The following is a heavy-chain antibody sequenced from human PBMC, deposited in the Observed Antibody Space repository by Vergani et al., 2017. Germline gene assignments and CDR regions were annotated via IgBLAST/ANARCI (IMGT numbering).Heavy chain of an antibody. Sequence: EVQLLESGGGLVQPGGSLRLSCAASGFTFSSYAMSWVRQAPGKGLEWVSANSGSGGSTYYADSVKGRFTISRDNSKNTLYLQMNSLRAEDTAVYYCARTKETGYSVYYDFWSCYYTGIDDYYYGMDVWGQGTTVTVSS. D-gene: IGHD3-3*01. J-gene: IGHJ6*02. CDR3: ARTKETGYSVYYDFWSCYYTGIDDYYYGMDV. V-gene: IGHV3-23*01. CDR1: GFTFSSYA. CDR2: NSGSGGST.